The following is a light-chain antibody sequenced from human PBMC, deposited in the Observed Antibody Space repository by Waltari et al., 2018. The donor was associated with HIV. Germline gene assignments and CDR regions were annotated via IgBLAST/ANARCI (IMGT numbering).Light chain of an antibody. J-gene: IGKJ2*01. V-gene: IGKV3-15*01. CDR3: QQYNNWPPGT. CDR1: QSVSNN. Sequence: EIVMTQSPATLSVSPGERATLSCRASQSVSNNLAWYQQKPGQAPRLLIYDASTRATGIPARFSGSGSGTYFTLTISSQQSEDFAVYYCQQYNNWPPGTFGQGAKLEIK. CDR2: DAS.